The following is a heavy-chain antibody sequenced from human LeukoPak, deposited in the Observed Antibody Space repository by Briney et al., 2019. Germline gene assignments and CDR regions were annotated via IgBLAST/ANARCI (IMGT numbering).Heavy chain of an antibody. CDR1: GFTFSSYA. D-gene: IGHD2-15*01. CDR3: AREQCSGSTCYWGFGS. J-gene: IGHJ4*02. Sequence: RPGGSLRLSCAASGFTFSSYAMSWVRQAPGKGLEWVSSISDSSTYIYYAGSVKGRFTISRDNAKNSLFLQMNSLRAEDTAVYYCAREQCSGSTCYWGFGSWGQGTLVTVSS. CDR2: ISDSSTYI. V-gene: IGHV3-21*01.